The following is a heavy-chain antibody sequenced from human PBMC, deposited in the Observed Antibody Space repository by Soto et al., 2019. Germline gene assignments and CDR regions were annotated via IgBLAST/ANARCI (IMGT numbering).Heavy chain of an antibody. Sequence: EVQLVESGGGLVQPGGSLRLSCAASGFTFSSYWMSWVRQAPGKGLEWVANIKQDGSEKYYVDSVKGRFTISRDNAKNSLYLQMNSLRAEDTAVYYCARESRRNYVDIRFDPWGQGTLVTVTS. V-gene: IGHV3-7*01. CDR3: ARESRRNYVDIRFDP. J-gene: IGHJ5*02. CDR1: GFTFSSYW. D-gene: IGHD1-7*01. CDR2: IKQDGSEK.